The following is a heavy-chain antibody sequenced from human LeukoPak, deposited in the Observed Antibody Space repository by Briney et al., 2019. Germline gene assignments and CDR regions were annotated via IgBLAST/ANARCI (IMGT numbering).Heavy chain of an antibody. CDR1: GVSISSYY. CDR3: ASQISPPIVYYYMDV. D-gene: IGHD1-26*01. CDR2: IYYSGST. Sequence: KPSETLSLTCTVSGVSISSYYWSWIRQPPGKGLEWIGYIYYSGSTNYNPSLKSRVTISVDTSKNQFSLKLSSVTAADTAVYYCASQISPPIVYYYMDVWGKGTTVTVSS. J-gene: IGHJ6*03. V-gene: IGHV4-59*01.